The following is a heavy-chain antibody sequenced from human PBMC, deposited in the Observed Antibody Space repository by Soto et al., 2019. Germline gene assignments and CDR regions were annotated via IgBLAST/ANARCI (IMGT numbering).Heavy chain of an antibody. D-gene: IGHD2-21*02. CDR3: ARQRTSVVTQAYFDD. CDR2: IYYSGST. CDR1: GGSINSRSYY. V-gene: IGHV4-39*01. J-gene: IGHJ4*02. Sequence: QSLTCTVSGGSINSRSYYWGWIRQSPGKGLEWIGSIYYSGSTYYNPSLKNRVAMSVDTSKNQFSLKLRSVSAADTAVYYCARQRTSVVTQAYFDDWGQGSLVTVSS.